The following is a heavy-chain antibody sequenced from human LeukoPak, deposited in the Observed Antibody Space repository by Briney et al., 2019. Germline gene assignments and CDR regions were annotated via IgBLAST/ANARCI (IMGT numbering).Heavy chain of an antibody. D-gene: IGHD1/OR15-1a*01. Sequence: GGSLRLSCAASGFTFSDYYMSWIRQAPGEGLEWVSYISSSGSTIYYADSVKGRFTISRDNAKNSLYLQMNSLRAEDTAVYYCARVEQRWLADYWGQGTLVTVSS. CDR3: ARVEQRWLADY. V-gene: IGHV3-11*04. CDR1: GFTFSDYY. CDR2: ISSSGSTI. J-gene: IGHJ4*02.